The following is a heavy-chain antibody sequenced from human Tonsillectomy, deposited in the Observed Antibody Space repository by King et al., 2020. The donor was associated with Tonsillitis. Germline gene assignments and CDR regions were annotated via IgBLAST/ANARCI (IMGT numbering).Heavy chain of an antibody. CDR2: IRYDGSKK. D-gene: IGHD3-16*01. J-gene: IGHJ3*02. V-gene: IGHV3-30*02. CDR3: AKFRLGRHWAENDAFDI. CDR1: GITFSNDG. Sequence: VQLVESGGGVVQPGGSLRLSCAASGITFSNDGMHWVRQAPGKGLEWVAFIRYDGSKKYYSDSVKGRFTIARDNSKNTLYLQMNSLTTEDTAVYYCAKFRLGRHWAENDAFDIWGKGTMVTVSS.